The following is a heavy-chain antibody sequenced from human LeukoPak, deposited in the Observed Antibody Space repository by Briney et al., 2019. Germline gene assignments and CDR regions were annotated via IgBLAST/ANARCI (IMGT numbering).Heavy chain of an antibody. V-gene: IGHV1-69*05. J-gene: IGHJ4*02. CDR1: GGTFSSYA. CDR3: AAGDSWSSSPGDY. D-gene: IGHD6-6*01. CDR2: IIPIFGTA. Sequence: ASVKVSCKASGGTFSSYAISWVRQAPGQGLEWMGGIIPIFGTANYAQKFQGRVTITTDESTSTAYMELSSLRSEDTAVYYCAAGDSWSSSPGDYWGQGTLVTVSS.